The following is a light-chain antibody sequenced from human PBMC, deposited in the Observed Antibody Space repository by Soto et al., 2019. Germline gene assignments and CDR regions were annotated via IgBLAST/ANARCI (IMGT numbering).Light chain of an antibody. CDR2: GAS. V-gene: IGKV3-20*01. Sequence: EIVLTQSPGTLSLSPGERATLSCRASQSVSSNYLAWYQQKRGQAPRLLIYGASSRATGTPTRFSGSGSGTDVTLTISRLEPEDFAVYYCQQYDTSPRTFGQGTKVEI. J-gene: IGKJ1*01. CDR1: QSVSSNY. CDR3: QQYDTSPRT.